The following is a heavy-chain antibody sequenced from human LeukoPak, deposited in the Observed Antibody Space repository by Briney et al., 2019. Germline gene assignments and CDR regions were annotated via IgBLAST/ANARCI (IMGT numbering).Heavy chain of an antibody. CDR3: ARNVKYFDWSYWYFDL. CDR2: INHSGST. D-gene: IGHD3-9*01. CDR1: GGSFSGYY. Sequence: PSETLSLTCAVYGGSFSGYYWSWIRQPPGKGLEWIGEINHSGSTNYNPSLKSRVTISVDTSKNQFSLKLSSVTAADTAVYYCARNVKYFDWSYWYFDLWGRGTLVTVSS. V-gene: IGHV4-34*01. J-gene: IGHJ2*01.